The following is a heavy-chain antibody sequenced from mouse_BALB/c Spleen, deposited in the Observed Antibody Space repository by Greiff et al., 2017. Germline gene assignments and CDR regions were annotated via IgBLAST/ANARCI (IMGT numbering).Heavy chain of an antibody. V-gene: IGHV1-55*01. CDR1: GYNFTSYW. CDR2: IYPGSGST. D-gene: IGHD2-14*01. Sequence: QVQLKQSGAELAKPGTSVKLSCKASGYNFTSYWINWVKLRPGQGLEWIGDIYPGSGSTNYNEKFKSKATLTVDTSSSTAYMQLSSLASEDSALYYCAREDYYRYSWFAYWGQGTLVTVSA. J-gene: IGHJ3*01. CDR3: AREDYYRYSWFAY.